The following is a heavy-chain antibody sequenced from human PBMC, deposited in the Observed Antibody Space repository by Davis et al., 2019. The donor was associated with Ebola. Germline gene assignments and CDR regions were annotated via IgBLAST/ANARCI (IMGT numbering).Heavy chain of an antibody. CDR1: GFSLSTSGMC. D-gene: IGHD4-17*01. CDR3: ARIPGHGDYAGCFDY. Sequence: SGPTLVKPTQTLTLTCTFSGFSLSTSGMCVSWIRQPPGTALEWLALIDWDDDKYYSTSLKTRLTISKDTSKNQVVLTMTNMDPVDTATYYCARIPGHGDYAGCFDYWGQGTLVTVSS. J-gene: IGHJ4*02. V-gene: IGHV2-70*01. CDR2: IDWDDDK.